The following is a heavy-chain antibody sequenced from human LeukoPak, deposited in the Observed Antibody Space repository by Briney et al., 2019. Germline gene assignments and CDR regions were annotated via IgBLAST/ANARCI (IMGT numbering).Heavy chain of an antibody. V-gene: IGHV4-39*07. Sequence: SGPTLVKPTQTLTLTCTFSGFSLSTSGVGVGWIRQSPGKGLEWIGEINHSGSTNYNPSLKSRVTISVDTSKNQFSLKLNSVTAADTAVYYCARGDITATGTPFDYWGQGTLVTVSS. CDR2: INHSGST. CDR3: ARGDITATGTPFDY. CDR1: GFSLSTSGVG. D-gene: IGHD6-13*01. J-gene: IGHJ4*02.